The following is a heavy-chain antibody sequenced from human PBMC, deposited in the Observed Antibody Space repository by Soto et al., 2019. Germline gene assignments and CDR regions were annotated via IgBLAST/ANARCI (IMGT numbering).Heavy chain of an antibody. CDR3: ARDKGDYYGSGSYYIGHDAFDI. Sequence: QVQLVQSGAEVKKPGASVKVSCKASGYTFTSYAMHWVRQAPGQRLEWMGWINAGNGNTKYSQKFQGRVTITRDTSASTAYMELSSLRSEDTAVYYCARDKGDYYGSGSYYIGHDAFDIWGQGTMVTVSS. J-gene: IGHJ3*02. D-gene: IGHD3-10*01. CDR1: GYTFTSYA. CDR2: INAGNGNT. V-gene: IGHV1-3*01.